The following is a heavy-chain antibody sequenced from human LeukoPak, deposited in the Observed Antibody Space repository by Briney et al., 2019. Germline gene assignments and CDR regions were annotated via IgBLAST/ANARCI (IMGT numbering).Heavy chain of an antibody. D-gene: IGHD2-2*01. CDR2: ISSSSSYT. J-gene: IGHJ3*02. CDR1: GFTFSDYY. V-gene: IGHV3-11*05. CDR3: ARGGTIVVVPAAMPVGDAFDI. Sequence: GGFLRLSCAASGFTFSDYYMSWIRQAPGKGVEWVSYISSSSSYTNYADSVKGRFTISRDNAKNSLYLQMNSLRAEDTAVYYCARGGTIVVVPAAMPVGDAFDIWGQGTMVTVSS.